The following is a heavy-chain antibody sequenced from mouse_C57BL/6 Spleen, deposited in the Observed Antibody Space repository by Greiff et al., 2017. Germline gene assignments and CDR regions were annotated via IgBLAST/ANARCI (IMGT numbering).Heavy chain of an antibody. CDR2: ISDGGSYT. D-gene: IGHD1-1*01. J-gene: IGHJ4*01. CDR1: GFTFSSYA. Sequence: EVQVVESGGGLVKPGGSLKLSCAASGFTFSSYAMSWVRQTPEKRLEWVATISDGGSYTYYPDNVKGRFTISRDNAKNNLYLQMSHLKSEDTAMYYCASPGGLLLRGGAMDYWGQGTSVTVSS. CDR3: ASPGGLLLRGGAMDY. V-gene: IGHV5-4*01.